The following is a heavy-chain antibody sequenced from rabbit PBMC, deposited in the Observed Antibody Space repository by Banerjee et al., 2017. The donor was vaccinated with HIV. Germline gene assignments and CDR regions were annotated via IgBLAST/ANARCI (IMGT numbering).Heavy chain of an antibody. J-gene: IGHJ3*01. CDR3: ARISGWGGDL. D-gene: IGHD4-1*01. CDR1: GFDISSYH. CDR2: IYADKGSA. V-gene: IGHV1S42*01. Sequence: QEPLKESGGGLVTPGGNLTLTCTASGFDISSYHMCWVRQAPGKGLEWIGIIYADKGSADYANWVNGRFSISETSSTTVTLQMTTLTAADTATYFCARISGWGGDLWGQGTLVTVS.